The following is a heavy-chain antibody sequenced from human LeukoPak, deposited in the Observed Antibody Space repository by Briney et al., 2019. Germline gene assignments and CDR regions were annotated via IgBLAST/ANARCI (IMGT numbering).Heavy chain of an antibody. V-gene: IGHV5-51*01. Sequence: GESLKISCKVSGYNIISYWIACVRQMPGKGLECMGIIYPGDSDTRYSPSFQGQVTISGDKSISTAYLQWSNLKASDSAIYYCTRQASYGYTEFDYWGQGTLVTVSS. J-gene: IGHJ4*02. D-gene: IGHD5-24*01. CDR3: TRQASYGYTEFDY. CDR2: IYPGDSDT. CDR1: GYNIISYW.